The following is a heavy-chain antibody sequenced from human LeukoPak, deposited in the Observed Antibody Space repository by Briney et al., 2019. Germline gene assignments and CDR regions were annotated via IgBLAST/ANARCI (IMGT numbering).Heavy chain of an antibody. J-gene: IGHJ5*02. CDR2: IYTSGST. CDR3: ARDPSAPGWFDP. CDR1: GGSISSGSYY. Sequence: PSETLSLTCTVSGGSISSGSYYWSWIRQPAGKGLEWIGRIYTSGSTNYNPSLKSRVTISVDTSKNQFSLQLSSVTAADTAVYYCARDPSAPGWFDPWGQGTLVIVSS. D-gene: IGHD3-10*01. V-gene: IGHV4-61*02.